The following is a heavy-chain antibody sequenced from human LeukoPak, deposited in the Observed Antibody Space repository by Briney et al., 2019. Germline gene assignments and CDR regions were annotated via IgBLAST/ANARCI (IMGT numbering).Heavy chain of an antibody. J-gene: IGHJ4*02. CDR3: VRALMGTSDH. D-gene: IGHD7-27*01. CDR2: MNSDGSTT. Sequence: GGSLRLSCAASGFTLSTYWMHWVRQAPGKGLVWVSRMNSDGSTTNYADSVKGRFTISRDNSKNTLYLQMNSLRAEDTAVYYCVRALMGTSDHWGQGSLATVSS. V-gene: IGHV3-74*01. CDR1: GFTLSTYW.